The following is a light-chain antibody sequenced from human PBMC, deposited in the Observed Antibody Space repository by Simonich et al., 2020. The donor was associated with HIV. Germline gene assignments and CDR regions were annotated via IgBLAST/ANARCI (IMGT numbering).Light chain of an antibody. CDR2: KAS. CDR1: QSISTW. J-gene: IGKJ1*01. V-gene: IGKV1-5*03. CDR3: QQYSRYPGT. Sequence: DIQMTQSPSTLSASVGDRVSITCRASQSISTWLAWYQQKPGKAPNLLIYKASSLESGVPSRFSGSGSGTEFTLTISSRQPDDFATYYCQQYSRYPGTFGQGTKVEIK.